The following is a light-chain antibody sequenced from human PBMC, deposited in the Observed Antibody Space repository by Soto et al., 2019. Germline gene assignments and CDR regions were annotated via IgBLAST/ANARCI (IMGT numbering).Light chain of an antibody. CDR1: SSDVGGYNY. CDR3: SSFARSSTLV. J-gene: IGLJ2*01. V-gene: IGLV2-14*03. CDR2: DVS. Sequence: QSALTQPASVSASPGQSVSISCTGTSSDVGGYNYVSWYQHYPGKAPKLIXYDVSNRXSGIXXXFSGSKSGNTASLTISGXXXXXXXDYYCSSFARSSTLVFGGGTKLTVL.